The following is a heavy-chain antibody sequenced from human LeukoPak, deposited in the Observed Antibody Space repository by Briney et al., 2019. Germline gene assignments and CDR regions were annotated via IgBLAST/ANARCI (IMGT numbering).Heavy chain of an antibody. V-gene: IGHV4-4*09. Sequence: SETLSLTCTVSGGSISSYYWSWIRQPPGKGLEWIGYIYTGGTTNYNPSLKSRVTISIDTSKNQFSLKLSSVTAADTAVYYCTRHSDYGDFYLFDYWGQGTLVTVSS. CDR2: IYTGGTT. J-gene: IGHJ4*02. CDR1: GGSISSYY. D-gene: IGHD4-17*01. CDR3: TRHSDYGDFYLFDY.